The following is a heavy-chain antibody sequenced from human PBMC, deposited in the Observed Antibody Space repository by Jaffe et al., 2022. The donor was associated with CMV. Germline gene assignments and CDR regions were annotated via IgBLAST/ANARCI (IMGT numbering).Heavy chain of an antibody. CDR3: TRVMDTAMVGSIDAFDI. CDR1: GFTFGDYA. V-gene: IGHV3-49*04. J-gene: IGHJ3*02. Sequence: EVQLVESGGGLVQPGRSLRLSCTASGFTFGDYAMSWVRQAPGKGLEWVGFIRSKAYGGTTEYAASVKGRFTISRDDSKSIAYLQMNSLKTEDTAVYYCTRVMDTAMVGSIDAFDIWGQGTMVTVSS. CDR2: IRSKAYGGTT. D-gene: IGHD5-18*01.